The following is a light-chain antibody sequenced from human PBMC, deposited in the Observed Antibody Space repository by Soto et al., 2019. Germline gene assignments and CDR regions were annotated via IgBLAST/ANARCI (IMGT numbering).Light chain of an antibody. CDR3: QQRSNWPIT. CDR2: GAS. CDR1: QRISNN. J-gene: IGKJ5*01. V-gene: IGKV3-11*01. Sequence: EIVMTQSPATLSVSPGERATLSCRASQRISNNLAWYQQKAGQAPRLLIYGASTRATGIPARFSGSGSGTDFTLTISSLEPEDFAVYYCQQRSNWPITFGQGTRLEIK.